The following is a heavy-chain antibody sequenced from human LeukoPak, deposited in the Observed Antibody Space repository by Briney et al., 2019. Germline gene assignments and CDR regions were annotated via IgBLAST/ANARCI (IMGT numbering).Heavy chain of an antibody. D-gene: IGHD3-22*01. CDR1: GGSITGYY. J-gene: IGHJ4*02. CDR3: AREEFLHEIDSSGYFVY. Sequence: KPSETLSLTCTVSGGSITGYYWNWIRQPAGQGLEWLGRVYSSGVGNYNPSLTNGVSMSVDTPKNQFPLTLTSLTAADTAVYYCAREEFLHEIDSSGYFVYWGQGTLVTVSS. CDR2: VYSSGVG. V-gene: IGHV4-4*07.